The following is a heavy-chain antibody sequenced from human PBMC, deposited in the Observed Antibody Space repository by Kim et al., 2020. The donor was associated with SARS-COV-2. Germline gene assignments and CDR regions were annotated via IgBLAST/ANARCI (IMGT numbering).Heavy chain of an antibody. J-gene: IGHJ6*02. V-gene: IGHV4-59*13. CDR2: IYYSGST. CDR1: GGSISSYY. Sequence: SETLSLTCTVSGGSISSYYWSWIRQPPGKGLEWIGYIYYSGSTNYNPSLKSRVTISVDTSKNQFSLKLSSVTAADTAVYYCARGDSYYYYYGMDVWGQGTTVTVSS. CDR3: ARGDSYYYYYGMDV.